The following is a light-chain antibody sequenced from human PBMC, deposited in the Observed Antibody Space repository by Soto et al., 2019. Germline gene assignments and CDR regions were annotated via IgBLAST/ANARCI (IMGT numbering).Light chain of an antibody. CDR2: GAS. V-gene: IGKV3-20*01. CDR1: QSVSSNY. Sequence: ENVLTQSPGTLSLSPGERATLSCRASQSVSSNYLAWYQQKPGQAPRLLDYGASSRATGIPDRFSGSGSGTDFTLTISTLEPEDFAVYYCQQYGSSRWTFGQGTKVEIK. J-gene: IGKJ1*01. CDR3: QQYGSSRWT.